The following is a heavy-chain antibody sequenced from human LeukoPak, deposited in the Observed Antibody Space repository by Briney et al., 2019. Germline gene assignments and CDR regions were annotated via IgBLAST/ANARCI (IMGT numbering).Heavy chain of an antibody. CDR3: ARIDRGDCGDYVDGWFDP. D-gene: IGHD4-17*01. CDR2: IHYSGST. V-gene: IGHV4-59*08. J-gene: IGHJ5*02. CDR1: GGSITSYF. Sequence: PSETLSFTCTVPGGSITSYFWSWIRQPPGKGLEWIGYIHYSGSTNHNPSLKSRVTISVDTSKNQFSLKLSSVTAADTAVYYCARIDRGDCGDYVDGWFDPWGQGTLVTVSS.